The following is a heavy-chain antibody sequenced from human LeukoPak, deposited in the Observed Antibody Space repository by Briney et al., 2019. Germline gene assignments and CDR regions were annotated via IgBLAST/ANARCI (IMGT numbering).Heavy chain of an antibody. V-gene: IGHV1-69*05. J-gene: IGHJ4*02. CDR3: ARSPHYYDSSGYYYFDY. CDR2: IIPIFGTA. Sequence: ASVKVSCKASGGTFSSYAISWVRQAPGQGLEWMGGIIPIFGTASYAQKFQGRVTITTDESTSTAYMELSSLRSEDTAVYYCARSPHYYDSSGYYYFDYWGQGTLVTVSS. D-gene: IGHD3-22*01. CDR1: GGTFSSYA.